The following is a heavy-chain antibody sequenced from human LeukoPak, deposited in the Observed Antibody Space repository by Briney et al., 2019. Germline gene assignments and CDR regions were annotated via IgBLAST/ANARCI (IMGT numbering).Heavy chain of an antibody. J-gene: IGHJ4*02. V-gene: IGHV3-30-3*01. CDR3: AKDRAKDELVFDY. CDR1: GFTFSSYA. D-gene: IGHD3-10*01. Sequence: KPGRSLRLSCAASGFTFSSYAMHWVRQAPGKGLEWVAVISYDGSNKYYADSVKGRFTISRDNSKNTLYLQMNSLRAEDTAVYYCAKDRAKDELVFDYWGQGTLVTVSS. CDR2: ISYDGSNK.